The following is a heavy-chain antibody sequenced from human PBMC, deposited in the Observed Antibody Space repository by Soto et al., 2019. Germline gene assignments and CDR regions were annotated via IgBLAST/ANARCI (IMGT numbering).Heavy chain of an antibody. CDR2: FSHDGRNT. V-gene: IGHV3-30*04. D-gene: IGHD1-26*01. Sequence: QVQLVESGGGVVQPGRSLRLSCAASGITFSNYAMHWVRQAPGKGLEWVAVFSHDGRNTYYADSLKGRFTISRDISKNTLHLQMNSLRVEDTAVYYCAGERWADLSVYRNYNGTDVWGQGATVTVSS. J-gene: IGHJ6*02. CDR1: GITFSNYA. CDR3: AGERWADLSVYRNYNGTDV.